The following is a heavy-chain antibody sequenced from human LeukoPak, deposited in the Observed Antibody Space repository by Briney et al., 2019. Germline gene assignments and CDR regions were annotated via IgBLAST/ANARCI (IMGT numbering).Heavy chain of an antibody. CDR2: ISSSSTYI. CDR3: ARDQEGALDY. V-gene: IGHV3-21*01. Sequence: GGSLRLSCAASGFTFSTYSMNWVRQAPGKGLEWVSSISSSSTYIYYADSVKGRFTISRDNSKNTLYLQMNSLRAEDTAVYYCARDQEGALDYWGQGTLVTVSS. D-gene: IGHD1-26*01. CDR1: GFTFSTYS. J-gene: IGHJ4*02.